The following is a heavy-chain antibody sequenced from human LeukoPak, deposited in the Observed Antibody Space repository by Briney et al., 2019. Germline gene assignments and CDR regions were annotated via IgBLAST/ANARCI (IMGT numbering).Heavy chain of an antibody. V-gene: IGHV3-11*03. D-gene: IGHD6-13*01. CDR2: ITGTSTHT. J-gene: IGHJ4*02. CDR1: GFDFSENY. CDR3: ARVGVPGIYYFDV. Sequence: GGSPRLSCAASGFDFSENYMSWIRQAPGRGLEWVSYITGTSTHTDYADSVKGRFTISRDNAKNSLYLQMNSLRAEDTAVYYCARVGVPGIYYFDVWGQGSLVTVSS.